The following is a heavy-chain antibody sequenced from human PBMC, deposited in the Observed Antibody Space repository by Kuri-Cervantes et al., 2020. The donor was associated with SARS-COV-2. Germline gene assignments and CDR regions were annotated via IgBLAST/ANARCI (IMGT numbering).Heavy chain of an antibody. D-gene: IGHD3-10*01. Sequence: LRLSCTVSGGSISSGSYYWSWIRQPAGKGLEWIGRIYTSGSTNYNPSLKSRVTISVDTSKNQFSPKLSSVTAADTAVYYCARGGRTRNSYYFDYWGQGTLGTVSS. V-gene: IGHV4-61*02. CDR2: IYTSGST. CDR3: ARGGRTRNSYYFDY. CDR1: GGSISSGSYY. J-gene: IGHJ4*02.